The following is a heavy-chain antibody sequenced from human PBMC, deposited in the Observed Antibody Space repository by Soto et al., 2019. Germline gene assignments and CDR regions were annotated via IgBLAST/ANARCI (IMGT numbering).Heavy chain of an antibody. V-gene: IGHV4-30-4*01. CDR2: IYYSGST. J-gene: IGHJ5*02. Sequence: SETLSLTCTVSGGSISSGDYYWSWIRQPPGKGLEWIGYIYYSGSTYYNPSLKSRVTISVDTSKNQFSLKLSSVTAADTAVYYCARGLHYYDSSGPLNWFDPWGQGTLVTVSS. CDR1: GGSISSGDYY. CDR3: ARGLHYYDSSGPLNWFDP. D-gene: IGHD3-22*01.